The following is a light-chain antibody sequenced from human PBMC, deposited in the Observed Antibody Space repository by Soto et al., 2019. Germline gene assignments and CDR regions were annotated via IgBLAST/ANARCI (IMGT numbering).Light chain of an antibody. Sequence: QAVVTQEPSLTVSPGGTVTLTCASSTGAVTSGYYPNWFQQKPGQAPRALIYSTSNKYSWTPARFSASLLGGKAALTLSGVQPEDEAEYYCLLYYDGAWVFGGGTKVTVL. CDR1: TGAVTSGYY. CDR2: STS. CDR3: LLYYDGAWV. V-gene: IGLV7-43*01. J-gene: IGLJ3*02.